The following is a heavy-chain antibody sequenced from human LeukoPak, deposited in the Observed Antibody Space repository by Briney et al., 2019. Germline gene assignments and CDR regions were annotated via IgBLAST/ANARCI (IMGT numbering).Heavy chain of an antibody. CDR1: GYTFTAYF. Sequence: ASVKVPCKASGYTFTAYFIHWIRQAPGQGLEWMGWISAYNGNTNYAQKLQGRVTMTTDTSTSTAYMELRSLRSDDTAVYYCARDFAHYYYGMDVWGQGTTVTVSS. D-gene: IGHD2-21*01. CDR2: ISAYNGNT. V-gene: IGHV1-18*04. CDR3: ARDFAHYYYGMDV. J-gene: IGHJ6*02.